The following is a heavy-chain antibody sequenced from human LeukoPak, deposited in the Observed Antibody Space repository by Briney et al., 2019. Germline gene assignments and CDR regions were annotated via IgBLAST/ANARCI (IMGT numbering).Heavy chain of an antibody. D-gene: IGHD2-2*01. CDR3: VKDRCSSTSCSIPWFDP. CDR1: GFTMSNYG. Sequence: GGSLRLSCAASGFTMSNYGVSWVRQAPGKGLEWVSGIRSAVDTTHYADSVKGRFTISRDNSKNTLYLQMSSLRAEDTAVYYCVKDRCSSTSCSIPWFDPWGQGTLVTVSS. J-gene: IGHJ5*02. CDR2: IRSAVDTT. V-gene: IGHV3-64D*06.